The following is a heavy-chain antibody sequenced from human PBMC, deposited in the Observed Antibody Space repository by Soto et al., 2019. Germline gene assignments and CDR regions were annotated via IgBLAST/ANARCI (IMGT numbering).Heavy chain of an antibody. Sequence: EVQVLESGGGLVQPGGSLRLSCAASGFTFSSYDMSWVRQAPGKGLEWVSGVSASGSITSYADSAKGRFTISRDNAKNTVFPQMSSLRAEDTAVYFCAKGDCSGGRCYRGFDYWGQGTLVTVSS. CDR2: VSASGSIT. CDR1: GFTFSSYD. J-gene: IGHJ4*02. D-gene: IGHD2-15*01. CDR3: AKGDCSGGRCYRGFDY. V-gene: IGHV3-23*01.